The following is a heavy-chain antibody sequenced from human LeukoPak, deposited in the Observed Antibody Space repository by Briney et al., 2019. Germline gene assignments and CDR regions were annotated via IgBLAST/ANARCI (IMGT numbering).Heavy chain of an antibody. CDR3: ARSDYGIDF. D-gene: IGHD4-17*01. J-gene: IGHJ4*02. Sequence: GESLKISYKGSGYSFSTYWIAWVRQMPGKGLEWMGIVYAGDSRTRYSPSFQGQVTFSADKSISTAYLQWTSLKASDTAMYYCARSDYGIDFWGQGTLVTVSS. CDR1: GYSFSTYW. CDR2: VYAGDSRT. V-gene: IGHV5-51*01.